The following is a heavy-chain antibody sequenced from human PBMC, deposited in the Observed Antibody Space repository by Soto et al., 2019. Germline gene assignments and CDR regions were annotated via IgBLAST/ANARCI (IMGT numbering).Heavy chain of an antibody. CDR1: GDTFSSYT. CDR3: ERGVVDIVATIPAFDY. CDR2: IIPIIGIA. D-gene: IGHD5-12*01. Sequence: QVQLVQSGAEVKKPGSSVKVSCKASGDTFSSYTISWVRQAPGQGLEWMGRIIPIIGIANYAQKFQGRVTITAKKSTSTAYMELRSVKSEDTAVYYCERGVVDIVATIPAFDYWGKGTLVTVSS. V-gene: IGHV1-69*02. J-gene: IGHJ4*02.